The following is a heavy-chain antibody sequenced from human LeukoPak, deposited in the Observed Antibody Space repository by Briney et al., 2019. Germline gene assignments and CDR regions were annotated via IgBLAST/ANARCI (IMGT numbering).Heavy chain of an antibody. J-gene: IGHJ3*02. CDR2: IYHSGST. V-gene: IGHV4-39*07. Sequence: SETLSLTCAVSGGSISSNSYYWGWIRQPPGKGLEWIGSIYHSGSTYYNPSLKSRVTISVDTSKNQFSLKLSSVTAADTAVYYCARDGPLRLDAFDIWGQGTMVTVSS. CDR3: ARDGPLRLDAFDI. CDR1: GGSISSNSYY. D-gene: IGHD4-17*01.